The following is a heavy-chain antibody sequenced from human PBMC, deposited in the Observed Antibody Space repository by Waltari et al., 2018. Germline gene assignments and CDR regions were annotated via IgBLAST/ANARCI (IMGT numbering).Heavy chain of an antibody. D-gene: IGHD3-22*01. CDR3: AKGKWSSGYYSYDAFDV. CDR1: GFTFSGYA. V-gene: IGHV3-23*04. CDR2: ISGSGGNGNP. Sequence: EVQLVESGGRLEQPGGSLRLSCVASGFTFSGYAMSWVRQAPGKGLEGVSDISGSGGNGNPYYEDSVNGRFTVSRDNSKNTLYLQMNSLRVEDTAVYYCAKGKWSSGYYSYDAFDVWGQGTMVTVSS. J-gene: IGHJ3*01.